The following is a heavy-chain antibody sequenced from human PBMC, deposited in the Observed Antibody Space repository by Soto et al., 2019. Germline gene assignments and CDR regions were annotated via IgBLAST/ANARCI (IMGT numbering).Heavy chain of an antibody. Sequence: PSETLSLTCTVSGGSISSSSYYWSWIRQPPGKGLEWIGYIYYSGSTNYNPSLKSRVTISVDTSKNQFSLKLSSVTAADTAVYYCARHGNLGSDFWSGYYQHYYYYYYMDVWGKGTTVTVSS. CDR1: GGSISSSSYY. D-gene: IGHD3-3*01. CDR3: ARHGNLGSDFWSGYYQHYYYYYYMDV. J-gene: IGHJ6*03. V-gene: IGHV4-61*05. CDR2: IYYSGST.